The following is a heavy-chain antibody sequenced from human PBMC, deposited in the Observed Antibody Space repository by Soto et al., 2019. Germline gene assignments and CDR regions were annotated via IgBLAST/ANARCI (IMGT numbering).Heavy chain of an antibody. J-gene: IGHJ3*02. CDR1: GGSISSYY. CDR3: ARGDYDSSGQQEFEM. Sequence: PSEPLSLTCTVSGGSISSYYWSWIRQPPGKGLEWIGYIYYSGSTNYNPSLKSRVTISVDTSKNQFSLKLSSVTAADTAVYYCARGDYDSSGQQEFEMWGQGKMVTLS. V-gene: IGHV4-59*01. CDR2: IYYSGST. D-gene: IGHD3-22*01.